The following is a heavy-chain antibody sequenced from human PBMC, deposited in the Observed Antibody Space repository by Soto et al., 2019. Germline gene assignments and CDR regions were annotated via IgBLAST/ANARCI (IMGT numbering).Heavy chain of an antibody. CDR1: GYTFTSYD. CDR2: MNPNNGNT. CDR3: ARAWEPHYFDH. J-gene: IGHJ4*02. Sequence: LVKGSCKASGYTFTSYDINWVRKATGQGLEWMGWMNPNNGNTGYAQKLQGRVTMTRDTSTSTAYMELRSLRSDDTAVYYCARAWEPHYFDHWGQGTLVTVSS. D-gene: IGHD1-26*01. V-gene: IGHV1-8*01.